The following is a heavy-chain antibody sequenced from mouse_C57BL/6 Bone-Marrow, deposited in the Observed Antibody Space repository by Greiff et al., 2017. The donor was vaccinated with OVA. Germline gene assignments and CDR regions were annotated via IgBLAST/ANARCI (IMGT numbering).Heavy chain of an antibody. Sequence: QVQLQQPGAELVKPGASVKVSCKASGYTFTNYWMHWVKQRPGQGLEWIGRIHPSDSDTNYNQKFKGKATLTVDKSSSTADMQLSSLTSEDSAVFYCAIGGSSSFYYAMDYWGQGTSVTVSS. CDR3: AIGGSSSFYYAMDY. CDR1: GYTFTNYW. CDR2: IHPSDSDT. D-gene: IGHD1-1*01. J-gene: IGHJ4*01. V-gene: IGHV1-74*01.